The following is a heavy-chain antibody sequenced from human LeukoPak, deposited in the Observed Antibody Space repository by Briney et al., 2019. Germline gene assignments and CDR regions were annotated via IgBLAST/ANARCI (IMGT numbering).Heavy chain of an antibody. CDR3: AAHPPSYYDFLGNYYYYYMDV. V-gene: IGHV3-53*01. J-gene: IGHJ6*03. CDR1: GFTVSSNY. D-gene: IGHD3-3*01. CDR2: IYSGGST. Sequence: PGGSLRLSCAASGFTVSSNYMSWVRQAPGKGLEWVSVIYSGGSTYYADSVKGRFTISRDNSKNTLYLQMNSLRAEDTAVYYCAAHPPSYYDFLGNYYYYYMDVWGKGTTVTVSS.